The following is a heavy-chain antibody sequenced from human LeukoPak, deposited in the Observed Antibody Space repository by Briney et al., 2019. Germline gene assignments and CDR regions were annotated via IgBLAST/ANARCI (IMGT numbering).Heavy chain of an antibody. D-gene: IGHD2-2*03. Sequence: PGGSLRLSCATSGFTFRSHAMHWVRQSPGKGLEWVAQIWYDGSNKYYADSVKGRFSVSRDNSKNTLYLQMNSLRAEDTAVYYCAKDRGYCSSTSCRGFDPWGQGTLVTVSS. V-gene: IGHV3-33*06. J-gene: IGHJ5*02. CDR3: AKDRGYCSSTSCRGFDP. CDR1: GFTFRSHA. CDR2: IWYDGSNK.